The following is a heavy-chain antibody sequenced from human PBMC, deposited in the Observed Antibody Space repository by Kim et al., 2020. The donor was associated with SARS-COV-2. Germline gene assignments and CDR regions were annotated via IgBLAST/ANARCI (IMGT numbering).Heavy chain of an antibody. J-gene: IGHJ4*02. CDR1: GFSFSNYG. Sequence: GGSLRLSCATSGFSFSNYGMHWVRQAPGKGLEWVAVIWYDATKIYYTDSVKGRFTVSRDNSQNTLYLQMNSLRVEDTAIYYCAGLYWGSGWYGDEGNDYWGQGTLVTVSS. CDR2: IWYDATKI. D-gene: IGHD6-13*01. V-gene: IGHV3-33*08. CDR3: AGLYWGSGWYGDEGNDY.